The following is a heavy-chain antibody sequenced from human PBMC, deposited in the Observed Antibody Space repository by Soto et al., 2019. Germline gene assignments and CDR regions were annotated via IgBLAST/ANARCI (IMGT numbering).Heavy chain of an antibody. CDR3: ARDDSSGYYPAIYYYYGMDV. Sequence: GASVKVSCKASGYTFTSYYMHWVRQAPGQGLEWMGIINPSGGSTSYAQKFQGRVTMTRDTSTSTVYMELSSLRSEDTAVYYCARDDSSGYYPAIYYYYGMDVWGQGTTVTVSS. J-gene: IGHJ6*02. CDR1: GYTFTSYY. D-gene: IGHD3-22*01. V-gene: IGHV1-46*01. CDR2: INPSGGST.